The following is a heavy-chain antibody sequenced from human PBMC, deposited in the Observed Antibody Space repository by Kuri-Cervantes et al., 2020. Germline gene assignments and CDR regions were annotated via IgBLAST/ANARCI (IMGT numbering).Heavy chain of an antibody. J-gene: IGHJ4*02. CDR2: IYSGDT. Sequence: GESLKISCAASGFTVSSNYMSWVRQAPGRGLEWVSIIYSGDTYYTDSVKGRFTISRDNAKNTLYLQMNSLRAEDTAVYYCARVIGVTPYPDYWGQGTLVTVSS. D-gene: IGHD2-8*01. CDR1: GFTVSSNY. V-gene: IGHV3-53*01. CDR3: ARVIGVTPYPDY.